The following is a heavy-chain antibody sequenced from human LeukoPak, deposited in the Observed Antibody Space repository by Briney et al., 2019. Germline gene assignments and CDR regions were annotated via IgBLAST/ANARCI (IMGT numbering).Heavy chain of an antibody. D-gene: IGHD3-10*01. CDR2: IERKTDGGTT. CDR3: TTEYYGSINH. V-gene: IGHV3-15*04. Sequence: PGGSLRLSCAASGFTFSNAWMSWVRRSPGKGLEWVGHIERKTDGGTTDYAAPVKGRFTISRDDSRNTLYLQMNSLKTEDTAVYYCTTEYYGSINHWGQGTLVTVSS. J-gene: IGHJ5*02. CDR1: GFTFSNAW.